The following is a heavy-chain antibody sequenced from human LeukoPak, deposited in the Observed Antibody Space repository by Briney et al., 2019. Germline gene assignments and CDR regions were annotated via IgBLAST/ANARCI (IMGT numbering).Heavy chain of an antibody. Sequence: PRGSLRLSCAASGFTFSSYSMNWVRQAPGKGLEWVSSISSSSSYIYYADSVKGRFTISRDNAKNSLYLQMNSLRAEDTAVYYCARNPPNRYCSSTSCCPFDYWGQGTLVTVSS. CDR1: GFTFSSYS. D-gene: IGHD2-2*01. CDR3: ARNPPNRYCSSTSCCPFDY. V-gene: IGHV3-21*01. J-gene: IGHJ4*02. CDR2: ISSSSSYI.